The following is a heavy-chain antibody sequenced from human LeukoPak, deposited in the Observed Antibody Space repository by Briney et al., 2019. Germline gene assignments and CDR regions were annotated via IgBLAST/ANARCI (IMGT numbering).Heavy chain of an antibody. D-gene: IGHD6-13*01. CDR3: AKFWILAAAGPLDY. J-gene: IGHJ4*02. CDR2: ISGSGGST. CDR1: GFTFSSYA. Sequence: GRSLSLSCAASGFTFSSYAMSCVRQAPGKGLEWLSAISGSGGSTYYADSVKGRFTISRDNSKNTLYLQMNSLRAEDTAVYYCAKFWILAAAGPLDYWGQGTLVTVSS. V-gene: IGHV3-23*01.